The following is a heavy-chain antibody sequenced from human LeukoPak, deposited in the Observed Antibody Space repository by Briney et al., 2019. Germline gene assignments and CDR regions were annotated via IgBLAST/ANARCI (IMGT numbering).Heavy chain of an antibody. J-gene: IGHJ4*02. CDR2: IKRETDGRTT. V-gene: IGHV3-15*01. D-gene: IGHD3-16*01. CDR3: TAGEGFTDFDS. Sequence: GGSLRLSCAASGFSFSNAWMSWVRQAPGKGLEWVGRIKRETDGRTTAYTAPVKGRFSISRDDSKNTVFPQMSSLKTEDTAVYYCTAGEGFTDFDSWGQGTLVTVSS. CDR1: GFSFSNAW.